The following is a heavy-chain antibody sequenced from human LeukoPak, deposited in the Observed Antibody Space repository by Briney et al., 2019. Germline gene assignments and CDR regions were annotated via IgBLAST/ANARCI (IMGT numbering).Heavy chain of an antibody. CDR3: AREDDSSGARY. CDR2: IIPIFGTA. CDR1: GYTFTSYA. Sequence: GASVKVPCKASGYTFTSYAMNWVRQAPGQGLEWMGGIIPIFGTANYAQKFQGRVTITADESTSTAYMELSSLRSEDTAVYYCAREDDSSGARYWGQGTLVTVSS. D-gene: IGHD3-22*01. V-gene: IGHV1-69*13. J-gene: IGHJ4*02.